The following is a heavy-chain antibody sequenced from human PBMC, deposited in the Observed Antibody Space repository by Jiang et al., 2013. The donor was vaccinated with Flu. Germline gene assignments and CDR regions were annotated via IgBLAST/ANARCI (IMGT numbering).Heavy chain of an antibody. J-gene: IGHJ4*02. Sequence: GPGLVKPSETLSLTCVVSGLTVASGSFWSDSFWGWVRQPPGEGLEWVASIYHTGGTYYNPSLKSRVTLSVDPSKTQLSLSLRSATAADTAVYYCARGQINAGGNPPGVFDYWGQGTLVTVSS. V-gene: IGHV4-38-2*01. D-gene: IGHD4-23*01. CDR3: ARGQINAGGNPPGVFDY. CDR2: IYHTGGT. CDR1: GLTVASGSF.